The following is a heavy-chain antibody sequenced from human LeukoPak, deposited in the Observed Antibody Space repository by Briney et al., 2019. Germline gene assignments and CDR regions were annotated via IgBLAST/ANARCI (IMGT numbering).Heavy chain of an antibody. CDR3: ARGEGYCSSTSCYRWFDP. D-gene: IGHD2-2*01. CDR2: INHSGGT. V-gene: IGHV4-34*01. J-gene: IGHJ5*02. Sequence: PSETLSLTCAVYGGSFSGYYWSWIRQPPGKGLEWIGEINHSGGTNYNPSLKSRVTISVDTSKNQFSLKLSSVTAADTAVYYCARGEGYCSSTSCYRWFDPWGQGTLVTVSS. CDR1: GGSFSGYY.